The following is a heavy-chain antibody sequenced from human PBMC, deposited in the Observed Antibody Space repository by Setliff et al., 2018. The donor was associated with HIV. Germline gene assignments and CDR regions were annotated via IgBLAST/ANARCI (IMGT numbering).Heavy chain of an antibody. CDR2: VNHKGVA. CDR3: AKVNGYCSGGSCHGYNAMDV. CDR1: GGSISGSNYY. D-gene: IGHD2-15*01. J-gene: IGHJ6*02. Sequence: PSETLSLTCTVSGGSISGSNYYWGWIRQPPGRGLEWIGEVNHKGVANYSPSLMRRATISADMSTNQLSLKLSSVTAADTAVYYCAKVNGYCSGGSCHGYNAMDVWGQGTTVTVSS. V-gene: IGHV4-39*01.